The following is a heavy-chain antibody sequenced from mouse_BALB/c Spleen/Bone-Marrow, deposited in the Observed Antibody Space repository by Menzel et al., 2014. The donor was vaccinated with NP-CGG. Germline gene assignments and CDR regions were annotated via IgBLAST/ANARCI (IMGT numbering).Heavy chain of an antibody. Sequence: EVNLVESGGGLVKPGGSLKLSCAASGFAFSSYDMSWVRQTPEKRLEWVAYISSGGGSTYYPDTVKGRFTISRDNAKNTLYLQMSSLNSDDTAMYYGARQGYGYVDFDVWGAGTTVTVSS. CDR1: GFAFSSYD. V-gene: IGHV5-12-1*01. CDR2: ISSGGGST. J-gene: IGHJ1*01. CDR3: ARQGYGYVDFDV. D-gene: IGHD1-2*01.